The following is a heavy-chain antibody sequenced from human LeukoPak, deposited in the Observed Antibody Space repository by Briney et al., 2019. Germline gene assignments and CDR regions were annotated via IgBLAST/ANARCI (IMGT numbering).Heavy chain of an antibody. Sequence: PGGSLRLSCAASGFTFSSYAMHWVRQAPGKGPEWVAVISYDGSNKYYADSVKGRFTISRDNSKNTLYLQMNSLRAEDTAVYYCARDFGIVATMSDYWGQGTLVTVSS. CDR1: GFTFSSYA. CDR3: ARDFGIVATMSDY. D-gene: IGHD5-12*01. V-gene: IGHV3-30-3*01. CDR2: ISYDGSNK. J-gene: IGHJ4*02.